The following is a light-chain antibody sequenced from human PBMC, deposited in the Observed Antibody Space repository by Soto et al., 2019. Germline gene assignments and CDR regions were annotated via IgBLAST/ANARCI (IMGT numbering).Light chain of an antibody. J-gene: IGKJ4*01. CDR2: AAS. CDR3: QQSYSTPPLT. Sequence: DLQMTQSPSSLSASVGDRVTITCRASQSISSYLNWYQQKPGKAPKLLIYAASSLQSGVPSRFSGSGSGTDFTLTISSLRPEDFATYYCQQSYSTPPLTFGGGTKVEIK. V-gene: IGKV1-39*01. CDR1: QSISSY.